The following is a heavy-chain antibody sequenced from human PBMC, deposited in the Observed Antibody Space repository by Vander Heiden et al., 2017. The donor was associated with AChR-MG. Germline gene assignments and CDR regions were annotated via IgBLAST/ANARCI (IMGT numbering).Heavy chain of an antibody. CDR3: ATESNVGSVLIA. Sequence: QVQLVQSGAEVKKPGSSAKVSCKASGGILGNSGISWVRQAPGQGLEWMGRVIPTLGIANYAKNFQGRVTLNADKSTSTAYMELSSLRSDDTAMYYCATESNVGSVLIAWGQGTLITVSS. V-gene: IGHV1-69*04. CDR1: GGILGNSG. D-gene: IGHD2-15*01. J-gene: IGHJ5*02. CDR2: VIPTLGIA.